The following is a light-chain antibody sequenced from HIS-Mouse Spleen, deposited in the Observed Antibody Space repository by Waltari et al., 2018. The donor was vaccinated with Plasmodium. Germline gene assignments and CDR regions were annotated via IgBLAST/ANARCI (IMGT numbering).Light chain of an antibody. CDR1: QSISSY. CDR3: QQSYSTPWT. Sequence: DIQMTQSLSSLSASVGDRVPITCRASQSISSYLNWYQQKPGKAPKLLIYAASSLQSGVPSRFSGSGSGTDFTLTISSLQPEDFATYYCQQSYSTPWTFGQGTKVEIK. J-gene: IGKJ1*01. V-gene: IGKV1-39*01. CDR2: AAS.